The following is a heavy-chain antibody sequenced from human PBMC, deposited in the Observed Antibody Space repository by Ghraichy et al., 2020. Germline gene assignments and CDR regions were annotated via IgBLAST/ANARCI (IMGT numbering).Heavy chain of an antibody. CDR2: MNPNSGTT. CDR3: ARGPLLVVPGGVGMDV. J-gene: IGHJ6*02. V-gene: IGHV1-8*03. CDR1: GYTFINYD. D-gene: IGHD2-15*01. Sequence: ASVKVSFKASGYTFINYDINWERQATGQGPEWMGWMNPNSGTTDYAQKFRGRVTITRDTSIRTAYMDLSSLRSEDTAVYYCARGPLLVVPGGVGMDVWGQGTTVTVSS.